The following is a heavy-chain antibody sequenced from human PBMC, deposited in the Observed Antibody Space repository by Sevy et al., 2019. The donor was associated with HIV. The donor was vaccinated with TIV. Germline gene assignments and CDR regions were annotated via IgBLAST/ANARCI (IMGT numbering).Heavy chain of an antibody. Sequence: GGSLRLSCAASGFTFSSYGMHWVRQAPGKGLEWVAVISYDGSNKYYADSVKGRFTISRDNSKNTLYLQMNSLRAEDTAVYYSAKDSVAALEVGAIDYWGQGTLVTVSS. D-gene: IGHD1-26*01. J-gene: IGHJ4*02. CDR3: AKDSVAALEVGAIDY. V-gene: IGHV3-30*18. CDR2: ISYDGSNK. CDR1: GFTFSSYG.